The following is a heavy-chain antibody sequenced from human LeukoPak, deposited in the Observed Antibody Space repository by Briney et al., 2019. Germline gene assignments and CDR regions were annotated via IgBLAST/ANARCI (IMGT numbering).Heavy chain of an antibody. J-gene: IGHJ5*02. CDR3: ARDYYDSSGYYGKWSWFDP. Sequence: SQTLSLTCTVSGGSISSDSYYWSWIRQPAGKGLEWIGRLYTTGSTTYNPSLKSRVTISIDTSKNQFSLQLTSVTAADTAVYYCARDYYDSSGYYGKWSWFDPWGQGILVIVSS. V-gene: IGHV4-61*02. D-gene: IGHD3-22*01. CDR1: GGSISSDSYY. CDR2: LYTTGST.